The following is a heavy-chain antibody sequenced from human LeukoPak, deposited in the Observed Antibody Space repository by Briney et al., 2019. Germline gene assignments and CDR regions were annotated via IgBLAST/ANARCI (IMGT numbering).Heavy chain of an antibody. CDR1: GFSLSGYW. Sequence: GGSLRLSCVASGFSLSGYWMYWVRQALGKGLMYISRNNGDGSTTNYADVVKGRFTMSRDNVKNTLYLQMNSLRVEDTVVYYCARDPRNVGLAPWGQGTLVTVSS. V-gene: IGHV3-74*01. CDR2: NNGDGSTT. D-gene: IGHD2-15*01. J-gene: IGHJ5*02. CDR3: ARDPRNVGLAP.